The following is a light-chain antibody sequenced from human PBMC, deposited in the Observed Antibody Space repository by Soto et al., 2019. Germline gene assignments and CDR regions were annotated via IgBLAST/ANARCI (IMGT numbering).Light chain of an antibody. J-gene: IGKJ5*01. CDR1: QSIRSIY. CDR2: GAS. CDR3: QQYSSSPPIT. V-gene: IGKV3-20*01. Sequence: IVLPQSPGTLSLSSGERATLSCRASQSIRSIYLAWYQQKPGQAPRLLIYGASSRATGIPDRFSGSGSGTDFTLTISRLEPGDFAVYYCQQYSSSPPITFGQGTRLEIK.